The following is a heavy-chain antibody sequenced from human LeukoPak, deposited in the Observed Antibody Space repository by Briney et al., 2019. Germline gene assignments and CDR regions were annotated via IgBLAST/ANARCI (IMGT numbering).Heavy chain of an antibody. CDR2: IIPIFGTA. Sequence: SVKVSCKASGGTFSSYAISWVRQAPGQGLEWMGGIIPIFGTANYAQKFQGRVTITTDESTSTAYMELSSLRSEDTAVCYCARVRDELQLPYYFDYWGQGTLVTVSS. J-gene: IGHJ4*02. CDR3: ARVRDELQLPYYFDY. V-gene: IGHV1-69*05. D-gene: IGHD5-24*01. CDR1: GGTFSSYA.